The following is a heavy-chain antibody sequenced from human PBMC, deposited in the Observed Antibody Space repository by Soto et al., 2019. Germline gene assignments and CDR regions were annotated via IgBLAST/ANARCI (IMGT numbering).Heavy chain of an antibody. Sequence: PSETLSLTCTVSGGSVSSGSYYWSWIRQPPGKGLEWIGYIYYSGSTNYNPSLKSRVTISVDTSKNQFSLKLSSVTAADTAVYYCARDYFYWSEYQPNWFDPWGRGTLVTVS. V-gene: IGHV4-61*01. CDR3: ARDYFYWSEYQPNWFDP. CDR2: IYYSGST. CDR1: GGSVSSGSYY. D-gene: IGHD3-9*01. J-gene: IGHJ5*02.